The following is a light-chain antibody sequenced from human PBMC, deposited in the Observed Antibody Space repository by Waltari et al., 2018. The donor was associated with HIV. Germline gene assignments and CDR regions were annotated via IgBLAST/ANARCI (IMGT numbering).Light chain of an antibody. V-gene: IGKV3-20*01. CDR2: DAS. J-gene: IGKJ2*01. CDR1: QRVPSSH. CDR3: HQYGGTPRT. Sequence: EIVLTQSPGTLSLSPGERATLSCRARQRVPSSHLAWDQQSPGQAPRLLISDASKSATGIPARFSGSGSGTDVTLTVSRLEPEDFAVYYCHQYGGTPRTFGQGTKVEIK.